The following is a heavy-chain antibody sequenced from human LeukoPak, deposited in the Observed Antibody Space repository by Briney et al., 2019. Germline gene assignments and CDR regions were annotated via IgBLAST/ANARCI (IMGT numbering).Heavy chain of an antibody. CDR2: ISGSGGST. V-gene: IGHV3-23*01. Sequence: GALRLSCAASGVTFSSYAMSCVRQAPGKGLEWVSAISGSGGSTYYADSVKGRFTISRDNSKNTLYLQMNSLRAEDTAVYYCAKVLRVVPAAAFDYWGQGTLVTVSS. CDR1: GVTFSSYA. CDR3: AKVLRVVPAAAFDY. J-gene: IGHJ4*02. D-gene: IGHD2-2*01.